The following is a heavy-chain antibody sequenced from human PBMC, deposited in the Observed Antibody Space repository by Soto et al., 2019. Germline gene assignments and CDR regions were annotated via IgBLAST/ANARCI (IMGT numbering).Heavy chain of an antibody. Sequence: HTLSLTCAITGDSVSSNSAGWSWVRQSPSRGLESVGRTYYRSKWYYEYAVSVRGRITINPDTSKNQYSLQLSSVTAADTAVYYCARGRVQLGYSSGWYWSYSFDYWGQGTLVTVSS. J-gene: IGHJ4*02. D-gene: IGHD6-19*01. CDR2: TYYRSKWYY. V-gene: IGHV6-1*01. CDR1: GDSVSSNSAG. CDR3: ARGRVQLGYSSGWYWSYSFDY.